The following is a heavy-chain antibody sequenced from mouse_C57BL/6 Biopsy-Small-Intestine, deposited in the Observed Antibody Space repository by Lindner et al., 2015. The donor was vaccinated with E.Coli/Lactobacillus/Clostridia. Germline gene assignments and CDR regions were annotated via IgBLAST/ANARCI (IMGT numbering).Heavy chain of an antibody. Sequence: VQLQESGAELVKPGASVKISCKASGYSFTDYNMNWVKQSHGKSLEWIGNINPYYGSASYNQKFKDKASLTVDKSSSSAYVQLNSLTSEDSAVYYCARRGELAWFAYWGQGTLVTVSA. J-gene: IGHJ3*01. V-gene: IGHV1-39*01. CDR3: ARRGELAWFAY. CDR1: GYSFTDYN. CDR2: INPYYGSA.